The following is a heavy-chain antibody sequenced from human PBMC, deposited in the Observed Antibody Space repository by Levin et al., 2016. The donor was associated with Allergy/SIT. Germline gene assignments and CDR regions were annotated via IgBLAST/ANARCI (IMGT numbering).Heavy chain of an antibody. CDR2: VYYRGAT. V-gene: IGHV4-59*11. CDR3: ARLACSNGVCYAGIDT. J-gene: IGHJ5*02. D-gene: IGHD2-8*01. Sequence: SETLSLTCTVSDGSINFHYWSWIRQPPGKQLEWIGSVYYRGATSYNRSLQSRVTISVDRSTNRFSLKLKSVTAADTAVYYCARLACSNGVCYAGIDTWGQGTLVTVSS. CDR1: DGSINFHY.